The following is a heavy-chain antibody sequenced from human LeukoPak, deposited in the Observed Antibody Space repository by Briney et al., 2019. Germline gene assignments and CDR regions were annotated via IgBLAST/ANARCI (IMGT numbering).Heavy chain of an antibody. CDR2: IYYSGST. CDR3: ARAPGYYGSGNWFDP. CDR1: GGSISSYY. V-gene: IGHV4-59*01. D-gene: IGHD3-10*01. J-gene: IGHJ5*02. Sequence: SETLSLTCTVSGGSISSYYWSWIRQPPGKGLEWIGYIYYSGSTNYNPSLKSRVTISVDTSKNQFSLKLSSVTAADTAVYYCARAPGYYGSGNWFDPRGQGTLVTVSS.